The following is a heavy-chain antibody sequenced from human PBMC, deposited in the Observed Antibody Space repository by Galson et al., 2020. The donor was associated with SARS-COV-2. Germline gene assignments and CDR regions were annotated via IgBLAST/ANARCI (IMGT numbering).Heavy chain of an antibody. J-gene: IGHJ4*02. Sequence: GGSLRLSCATSGFTFSRDTMHWVRQAPGKGLEWVASILYDGRNKNNAASAKGRFAISRDNSKNTLDLQLNSLRAEDTALYYCARDFGDYSFDSWGLGTLVTVSS. D-gene: IGHD2-21*02. CDR3: ARDFGDYSFDS. CDR1: GFTFSRDT. CDR2: ILYDGRNK. V-gene: IGHV3-30*09.